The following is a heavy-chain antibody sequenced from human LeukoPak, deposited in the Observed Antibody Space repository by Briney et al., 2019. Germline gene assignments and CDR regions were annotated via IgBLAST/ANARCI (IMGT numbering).Heavy chain of an antibody. V-gene: IGHV3-23*01. D-gene: IGHD4-11*01. J-gene: IGHJ4*02. Sequence: GGSLRLSCAASGFTFSTYVMSWVRQAPGKALEWVSSISGSGGNTYYADSVKGRFTISRDNSKNTLSLQMNSLRAEDTAIYYCAKGGHYSFFDYWGQGTLVTVSS. CDR1: GFTFSTYV. CDR3: AKGGHYSFFDY. CDR2: ISGSGGNT.